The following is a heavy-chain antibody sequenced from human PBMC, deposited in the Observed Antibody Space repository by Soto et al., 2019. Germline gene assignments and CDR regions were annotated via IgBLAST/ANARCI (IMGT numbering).Heavy chain of an antibody. Sequence: QVQLQESGPGLVKPSETLSLTCTVSGGSISSYYWSWIRQPPGKGLEWIGYIYYSGRTNYNPSLKSRVTISVDTSKNQFSLKLSSVTAADTAVYYCARGPPPRRGDGYTLSDYWGQGTLVTVSS. V-gene: IGHV4-59*01. CDR1: GGSISSYY. D-gene: IGHD5-12*01. J-gene: IGHJ4*02. CDR2: IYYSGRT. CDR3: ARGPPPRRGDGYTLSDY.